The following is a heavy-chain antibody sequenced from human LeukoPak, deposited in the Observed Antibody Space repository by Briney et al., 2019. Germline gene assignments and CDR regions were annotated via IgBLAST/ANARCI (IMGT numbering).Heavy chain of an antibody. Sequence: GGSLRLSCAASRFTFRNYGMHWVRQAPGKGLEWVAVIWYDGSNKYYADSVKDRFTISRDNSKNTLYLQMNSLRAEDTAVYYCARAAIFGVPSPNWFDPWGQGTLVTVSS. CDR2: IWYDGSNK. J-gene: IGHJ5*02. CDR3: ARAAIFGVPSPNWFDP. V-gene: IGHV3-33*01. CDR1: RFTFRNYG. D-gene: IGHD3-3*01.